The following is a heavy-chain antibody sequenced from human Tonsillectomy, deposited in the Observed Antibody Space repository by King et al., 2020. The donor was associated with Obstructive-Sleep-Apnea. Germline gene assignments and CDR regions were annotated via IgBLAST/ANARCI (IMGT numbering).Heavy chain of an antibody. Sequence: VQLVESGGGLVQRGGSLRLSCAASGFTVSSNYMSWVRQAPGKGLEWVSIIYSGDSTYYADSAKGRFTISRDNSKNTLYLQMNSLRAEDTAVYFCARDAGEKDDDYVGAVDIWGQGTMVTVSS. V-gene: IGHV3-66*01. D-gene: IGHD4-17*01. CDR2: IYSGDST. CDR3: ARDAGEKDDDYVGAVDI. J-gene: IGHJ3*02. CDR1: GFTVSSNY.